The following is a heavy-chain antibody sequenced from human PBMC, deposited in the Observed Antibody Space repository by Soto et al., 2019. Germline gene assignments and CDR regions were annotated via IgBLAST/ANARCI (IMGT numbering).Heavy chain of an antibody. D-gene: IGHD1-26*01. CDR1: GGSISSSSYY. CDR3: ASHSSGSYYYFDY. CDR2: IYYSGTT. V-gene: IGHV4-39*01. Sequence: LPETLSLTCTVSGGSISSSSYYWGWIRQSPGKGLEWIGSIYYSGTTYYNPSLKSRVTISVDTLKNELSLKMSSVTAADTAVYYCASHSSGSYYYFDYWGQGTLVTVSS. J-gene: IGHJ4*02.